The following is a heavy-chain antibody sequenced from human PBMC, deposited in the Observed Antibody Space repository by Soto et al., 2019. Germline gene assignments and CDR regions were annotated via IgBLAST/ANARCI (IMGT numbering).Heavy chain of an antibody. D-gene: IGHD6-19*01. Sequence: QVQLQQWGAGLLKPSETLSLTCAVYGGSFSGYYWSWIRQPPGKGLEWIGEINHSGSTNYNPSLTSRVTISVDTSKNQFSLKLSSVTAADTAVYYCARRRVAGTYFQHWGQGTLVTVSS. CDR3: ARRRVAGTYFQH. CDR2: INHSGST. J-gene: IGHJ1*01. CDR1: GGSFSGYY. V-gene: IGHV4-34*01.